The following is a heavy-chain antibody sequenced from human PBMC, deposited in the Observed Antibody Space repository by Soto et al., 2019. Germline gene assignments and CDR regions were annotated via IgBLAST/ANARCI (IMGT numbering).Heavy chain of an antibody. CDR3: APVGIGTTTVDY. CDR2: IYYSGAT. CDR1: GGSISRSTYY. J-gene: IGHJ4*02. V-gene: IGHV4-39*02. D-gene: IGHD5-12*01. Sequence: PSETLSLTCLVPGGSISRSTYYWGWIRQPPGKGLEWIGSIYYSGATYYNPSLRSRITISMDRSKNHFSLKLTSVAAADTAIYYCAPVGIGTTTVDYWGQGTLVTVSS.